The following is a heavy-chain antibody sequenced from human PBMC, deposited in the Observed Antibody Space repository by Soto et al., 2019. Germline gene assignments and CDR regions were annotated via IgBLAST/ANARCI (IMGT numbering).Heavy chain of an antibody. V-gene: IGHV4-31*03. CDR1: GGSISSGGYY. Sequence: QVQLQESGPGLVKPSQTLSLTCTVSGGSISSGGYYWSWIRQHPGKGLEWIGYIYYSGSTSYNPSLKSRIIMSADTSKIQFTSWLTSVTAAHTAVYYCARQYDNSIPNWFDPWGQGTLVIVSS. D-gene: IGHD4-4*01. CDR3: ARQYDNSIPNWFDP. CDR2: IYYSGST. J-gene: IGHJ5*02.